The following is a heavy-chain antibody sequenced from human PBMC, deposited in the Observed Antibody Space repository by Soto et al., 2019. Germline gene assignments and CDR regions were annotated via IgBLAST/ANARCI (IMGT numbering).Heavy chain of an antibody. CDR2: INPTGGST. V-gene: IGHV1-46*01. Sequence: ASVKVSCKASGYTFINYYIHLVRQAPGHGLEWMAIINPTGGSTNYAQKFQGRLTLTMDTSTSTVYMELSSLTSEDTAMYYCERHLAAGDVWGQGTLVTVSS. CDR3: ERHLAAGDV. J-gene: IGHJ4*02. CDR1: GYTFINYY. D-gene: IGHD2-21*02.